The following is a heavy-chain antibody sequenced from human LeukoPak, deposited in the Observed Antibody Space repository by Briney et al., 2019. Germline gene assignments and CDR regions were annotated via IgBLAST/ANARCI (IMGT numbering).Heavy chain of an antibody. CDR3: ARAGGYYYDSSGYNNFDY. V-gene: IGHV1-46*01. J-gene: IGHJ4*02. Sequence: ASVKVSCKASGGTFSSYAISWVRQAPGQGLEWMGIINPSGGSTSYAQKFQGRVTMTRDTSTSTVYMELSSLRPEDTAVYYCARAGGYYYDSSGYNNFDYWGQGTLVTVSS. D-gene: IGHD3-22*01. CDR2: INPSGGST. CDR1: GGTFSSYA.